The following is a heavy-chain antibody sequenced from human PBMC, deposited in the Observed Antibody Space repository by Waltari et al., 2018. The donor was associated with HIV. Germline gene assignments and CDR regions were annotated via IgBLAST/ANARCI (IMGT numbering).Heavy chain of an antibody. V-gene: IGHV3-30*03. Sequence: QVQLVESGGGVVQPGRSLRLSCAASGISFFNSYGMHWVRRAPGKGLGWVAIISYDATTLTYADSVKGRFTISRDNSKNTLFLQMNSLRGDDTAVYYCATDRRQGFYFDNFGERPFYAWGQGTLVTVSS. CDR1: GISFFNSYG. D-gene: IGHD3-22*01. CDR2: ISYDATTL. CDR3: ATDRRQGFYFDNFGERPFYA. J-gene: IGHJ4*02.